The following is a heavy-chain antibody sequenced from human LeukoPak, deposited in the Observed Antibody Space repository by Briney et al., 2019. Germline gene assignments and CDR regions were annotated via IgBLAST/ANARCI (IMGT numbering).Heavy chain of an antibody. CDR1: GGSISSGGYY. CDR3: ARDRSRSSWLEFDY. D-gene: IGHD6-13*01. J-gene: IGHJ4*02. Sequence: SETLSLTCTVSGGSISSGGYYWSWIRQHPGKGLEWIGYIYYSGSTYYNPSLKSRVTISVDTSKNQFSLKLSSVTAADTAVYYCARDRSRSSWLEFDYWGQGTLVTVSS. V-gene: IGHV4-31*03. CDR2: IYYSGST.